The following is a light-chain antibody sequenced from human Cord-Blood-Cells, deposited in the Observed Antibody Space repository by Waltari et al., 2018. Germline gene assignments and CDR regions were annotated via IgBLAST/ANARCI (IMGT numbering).Light chain of an antibody. CDR2: VVS. Sequence: QSALTQPASVSGSPGQSITISCTGTSSDVGSYNLVSWYQQHPGKAPQLMIYVVSKRPSGVSNRFSGSKSGNTASLTISGRQAEDEADYYCCSYAGSSTVVFGGGTKLTVL. CDR1: SSDVGSYNL. CDR3: CSYAGSSTVV. V-gene: IGLV2-23*02. J-gene: IGLJ2*01.